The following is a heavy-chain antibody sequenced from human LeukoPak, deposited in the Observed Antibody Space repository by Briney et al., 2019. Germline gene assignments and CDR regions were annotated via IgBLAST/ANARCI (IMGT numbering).Heavy chain of an antibody. V-gene: IGHV4-31*03. CDR3: ATVIYDILTGYSLQ. J-gene: IGHJ4*02. CDR1: GGSLRSSGAY. Sequence: SETLSLSCTVSGGSLRSSGAYWTWIRQHPGKGLEWIEYISNSGNTNYNPSLKSRITISVDTSKNQFSLKLNSVTAADTAVYYCATVIYDILTGYSLQWGQGTLVTVSS. D-gene: IGHD3-9*01. CDR2: ISNSGNT.